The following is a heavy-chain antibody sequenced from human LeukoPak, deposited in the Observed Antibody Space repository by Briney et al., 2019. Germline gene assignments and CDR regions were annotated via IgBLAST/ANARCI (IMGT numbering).Heavy chain of an antibody. D-gene: IGHD3-22*01. Sequence: GGSLRLSCAASGFTFSSYAMSWVRQAPGKGLEWVSAISGSGGSTYYADSVKGRFTISRDNSKNTLYLQMNTLRAEDTAVYYCAKGLRGTVIVEELRFDYWGKGTLVTVSS. V-gene: IGHV3-23*01. CDR1: GFTFSSYA. J-gene: IGHJ4*02. CDR3: AKGLRGTVIVEELRFDY. CDR2: ISGSGGST.